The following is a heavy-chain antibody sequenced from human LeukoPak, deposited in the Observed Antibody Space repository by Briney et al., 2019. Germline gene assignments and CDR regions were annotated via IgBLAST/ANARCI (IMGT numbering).Heavy chain of an antibody. CDR2: LYYSGST. CDR3: ARGVEDITMIVVVTFFDY. V-gene: IGHV4-39*01. D-gene: IGHD3-22*01. CDR1: GASISSSSYC. J-gene: IGHJ4*02. Sequence: SETLSLTCAVSGASISSSSYCWGWIRQPPGKGLEWIGSLYYSGSTYYNPSLKSRVTVSVDTSKNQFSLKLSSVTAADTAVYYCARGVEDITMIVVVTFFDYWGQGTLVTVSS.